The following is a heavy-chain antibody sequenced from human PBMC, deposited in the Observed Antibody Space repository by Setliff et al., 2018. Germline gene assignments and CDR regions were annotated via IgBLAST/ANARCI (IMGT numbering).Heavy chain of an antibody. Sequence: PGGSLRLSCTASGFTFRKHALAWVRQAPGKGLQWVSSVSGSGMTRDYTDSVKGRFTVSRDSSQNKIHLQRDSLRAEDTGKYFCARADNDSYYPYYFDFWGQGVLVTVSS. CDR2: VSGSGMTR. CDR1: GFTFRKHA. CDR3: ARADNDSYYPYYFDF. D-gene: IGHD3-10*01. V-gene: IGHV3-23*01. J-gene: IGHJ4*02.